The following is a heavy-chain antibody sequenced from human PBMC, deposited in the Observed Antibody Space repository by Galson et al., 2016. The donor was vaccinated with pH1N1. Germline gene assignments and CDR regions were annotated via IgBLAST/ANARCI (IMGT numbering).Heavy chain of an antibody. D-gene: IGHD2-8*01. J-gene: IGHJ6*02. Sequence: QSGAEVKKPGGSLRISCEGSGYTFSKFWIAWVRQMPGKGLEWMGNIYPGDSDTKYSPSFEGQVTFSADKSISTAFLQWSSLKASDTAIYFCASRNAEYDMDVWGQGTKVIVSS. CDR2: IYPGDSDT. CDR3: ASRNAEYDMDV. V-gene: IGHV5-51*03. CDR1: GYTFSKFW.